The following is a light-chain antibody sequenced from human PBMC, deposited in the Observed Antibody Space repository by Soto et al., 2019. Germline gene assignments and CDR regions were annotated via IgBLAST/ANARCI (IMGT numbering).Light chain of an antibody. V-gene: IGKV1-27*01. CDR2: AAS. Sequence: DIQMTQSPSSLSASLGDRVTLTCRASQGIGNYLAWYQLQPGKVPKLLIYAASTLQSGVPSRFSGSGSGTDFTLTISSLQPEDVATYFCQKYNSAPRTFGQGTKVEI. J-gene: IGKJ1*01. CDR3: QKYNSAPRT. CDR1: QGIGNY.